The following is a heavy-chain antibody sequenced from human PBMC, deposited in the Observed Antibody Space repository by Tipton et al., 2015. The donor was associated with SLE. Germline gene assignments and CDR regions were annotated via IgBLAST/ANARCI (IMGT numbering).Heavy chain of an antibody. CDR2: ISSSGSTI. D-gene: IGHD4-17*01. CDR1: GFTFSSYE. V-gene: IGHV3-48*03. CDR3: ARVAAVTSIDY. J-gene: IGHJ4*02. Sequence: SLRLSCAASGFTFSSYEMKWVRQAPGKGLEWVSYISSSGSTIYYADSVKGRFTISRDNAKNSLYLQMNSLRAEDTAVYYCARVAAVTSIDYWGQGTLVTVSS.